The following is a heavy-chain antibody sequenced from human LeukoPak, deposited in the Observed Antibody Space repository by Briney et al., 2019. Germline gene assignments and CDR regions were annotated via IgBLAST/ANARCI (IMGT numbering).Heavy chain of an antibody. Sequence: GGSLRLSCAASGFTFSSDSMSWVRQAPGKGLEWVSSISSSSSYIYYADSVKGRFTISRDNAKNSLYLQMNSLRAEDTAVYYCAREPGSSGWYDNWFDPWGQGTLVTVSS. CDR3: AREPGSSGWYDNWFDP. J-gene: IGHJ5*02. V-gene: IGHV3-21*01. CDR2: ISSSSSYI. D-gene: IGHD6-19*01. CDR1: GFTFSSDS.